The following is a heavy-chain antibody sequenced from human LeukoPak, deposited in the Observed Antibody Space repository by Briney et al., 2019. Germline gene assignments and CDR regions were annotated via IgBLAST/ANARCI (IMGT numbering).Heavy chain of an antibody. D-gene: IGHD3-22*01. Sequence: SETLSLTCTVSGGSISSYYWSWIRQPPGKGLEWIGYIYYSGSTNYNPSLKSRVTISVDTSKNQFSLKLSSVTAADTAVYYCARVPITMIVVAYWGFDYWGQGTLVTVSS. CDR2: IYYSGST. J-gene: IGHJ4*02. V-gene: IGHV4-59*01. CDR1: GGSISSYY. CDR3: ARVPITMIVVAYWGFDY.